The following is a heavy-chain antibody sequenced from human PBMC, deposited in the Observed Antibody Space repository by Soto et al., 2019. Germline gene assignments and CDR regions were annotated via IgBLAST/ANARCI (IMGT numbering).Heavy chain of an antibody. CDR3: ARASSLFSLLP. CDR1: GFTFSSYA. J-gene: IGHJ4*02. Sequence: QVQLVESGGGVVQPGRSLRLSCAASGFTFSSYAMHCVRQAPGKGLEWVAVISYDGSNKYYADSVKGRFTISRDNSKNTLYLQMTSLRAEDTAVYYCARASSLFSLLPWGQGTLVTVSS. CDR2: ISYDGSNK. V-gene: IGHV3-30-3*01. D-gene: IGHD3-16*02.